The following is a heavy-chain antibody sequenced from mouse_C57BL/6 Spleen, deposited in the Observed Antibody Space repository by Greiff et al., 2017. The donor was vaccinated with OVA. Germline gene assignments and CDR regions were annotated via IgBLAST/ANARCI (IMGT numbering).Heavy chain of an antibody. Sequence: VHLVESGAELVRPGTSVKMSCKASGYTFTNYWIGWAKQRPGHGLEWIGDIYPGGGYTNYNEKFKGKATLTADKSSSTAYMQFSSLTSEDSAIYYCARVEAWDYDGEGYYFDYWGQGTTLTVSS. CDR1: GYTFTNYW. V-gene: IGHV1-63*01. CDR3: ARVEAWDYDGEGYYFDY. J-gene: IGHJ2*01. D-gene: IGHD2-4*01. CDR2: IYPGGGYT.